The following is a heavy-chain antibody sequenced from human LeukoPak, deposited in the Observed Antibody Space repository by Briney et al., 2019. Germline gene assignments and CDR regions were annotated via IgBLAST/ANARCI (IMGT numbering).Heavy chain of an antibody. D-gene: IGHD4-11*01. J-gene: IGHJ3*02. CDR2: INPNSGGT. Sequence: ASVKVSCKASGYTFTGYYMHWVRQAPGQGLEWMGWINPNSGGTNDAQKFQGSVTMTRETSISAAYMELSRLRSDDTAVYYSARAVYSNYVDAFDIWGQGAMVTVSS. CDR3: ARAVYSNYVDAFDI. V-gene: IGHV1-2*02. CDR1: GYTFTGYY.